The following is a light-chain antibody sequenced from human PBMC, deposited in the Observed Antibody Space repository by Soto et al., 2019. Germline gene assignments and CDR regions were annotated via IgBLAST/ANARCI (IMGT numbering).Light chain of an antibody. CDR3: CSLEGSYSYV. V-gene: IGLV2-11*01. CDR1: SSDVGRYDY. CDR2: DVT. Sequence: QSVLTQPRSVSASPGQSVTISCTGTSSDVGRYDYVSWYQQHPGKAPKLIVYDVTERPSGVPDRFSGSKSGNTASLTISGLQAEDEAAYSCCSLEGSYSYVFGTGTKVTVL. J-gene: IGLJ1*01.